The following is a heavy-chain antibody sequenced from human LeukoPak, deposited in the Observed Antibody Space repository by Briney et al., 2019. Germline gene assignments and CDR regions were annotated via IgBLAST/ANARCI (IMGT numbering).Heavy chain of an antibody. CDR1: GYTFTSYG. D-gene: IGHD6-19*01. CDR2: ISAYNGNT. CDR3: AREIEGYSSGWYFDY. V-gene: IGHV1-18*01. Sequence: ASVKVSCKASGYTFTSYGISWVRQAPGQGLEWMGWISAYNGNTNYAQKLQGRVTITADESTSTAYMELSSLRSEDTAVYYCAREIEGYSSGWYFDYWGQGTLVTVSS. J-gene: IGHJ4*02.